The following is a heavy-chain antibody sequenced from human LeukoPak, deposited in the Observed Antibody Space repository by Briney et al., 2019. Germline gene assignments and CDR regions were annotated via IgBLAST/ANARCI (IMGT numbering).Heavy chain of an antibody. V-gene: IGHV3-30*02. Sequence: GGSLRLSCAASGFTFSSYGMHWVRQAPGKGLEWVAFIRYDGSNKYYADSVKGRFTISRDNSKNTLYLQMNSLRAEDTAVYYCAKATQSIWFGELLPDYWGQGTLVTVSS. J-gene: IGHJ4*02. D-gene: IGHD3-10*01. CDR1: GFTFSSYG. CDR3: AKATQSIWFGELLPDY. CDR2: IRYDGSNK.